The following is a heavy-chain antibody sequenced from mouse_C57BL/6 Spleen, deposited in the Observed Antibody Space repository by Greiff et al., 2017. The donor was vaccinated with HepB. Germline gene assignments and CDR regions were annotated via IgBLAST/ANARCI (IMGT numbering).Heavy chain of an antibody. D-gene: IGHD1-1*01. CDR1: GYTFTSYW. Sequence: QVQLQQPGAELVKPGASVKLSCKASGYTFTSYWMHWVKQRPGQGLEWIGMIHPNSGSTNYNEKFKSKATLTVDKSSSTAYMQLSSLTSEDSAVYYCARGRPYYYVSGGLYAMDYWGQGTSVTVSS. V-gene: IGHV1-64*01. J-gene: IGHJ4*01. CDR3: ARGRPYYYVSGGLYAMDY. CDR2: IHPNSGST.